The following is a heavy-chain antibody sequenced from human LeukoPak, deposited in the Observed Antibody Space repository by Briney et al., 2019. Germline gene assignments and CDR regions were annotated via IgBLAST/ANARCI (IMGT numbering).Heavy chain of an antibody. V-gene: IGHV4-59*08. D-gene: IGHD3-10*01. J-gene: IGHJ4*02. CDR2: IYYSGST. CDR3: ARRARTYYGSGSPNYYFDY. Sequence: SETLSLTCTVSGGSISSYYWSWIRQPPGKGLEGSGYIYYSGSTNYNPSLKSRVTISVDTSKNQFSLKLSSVTAADTAVYYCARRARTYYGSGSPNYYFDYWGQGTLVTVSS. CDR1: GGSISSYY.